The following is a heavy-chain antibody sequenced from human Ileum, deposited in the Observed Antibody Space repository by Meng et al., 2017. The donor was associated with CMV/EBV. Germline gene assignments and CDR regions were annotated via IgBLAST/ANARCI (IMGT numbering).Heavy chain of an antibody. Sequence: FWVDLHLTCVSLWICCGVDGVIFSTNGMSWVRQAPGKGREWVANINQDGGETYYVDSVKGRFTISRDNAQNSLYLQMNSLRVEDTAVYYCARSPATGTTDYWGQGTLVTVSS. D-gene: IGHD1-1*01. V-gene: IGHV3-7*04. CDR3: ARSPATGTTDY. CDR1: GVIFSTNG. J-gene: IGHJ4*02. CDR2: INQDGGET.